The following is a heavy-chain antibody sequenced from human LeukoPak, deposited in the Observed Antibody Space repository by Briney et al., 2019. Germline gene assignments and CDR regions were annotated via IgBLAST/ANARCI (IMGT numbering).Heavy chain of an antibody. Sequence: GESLKISCKGAGDSVTSYWIGWGRQRSGKGLEWMGVIYPVESDTRDSPSFQGQVTISAEKSISTPYLQWSSLKASHTPLYYFAPPPYDGSPLYSAFASWGQGTLVPVSS. CDR3: APPPYDGSPLYSAFAS. D-gene: IGHD2-2*02. V-gene: IGHV5-51*01. CDR2: IYPVESDT. CDR1: GDSVTSYW. J-gene: IGHJ4*02.